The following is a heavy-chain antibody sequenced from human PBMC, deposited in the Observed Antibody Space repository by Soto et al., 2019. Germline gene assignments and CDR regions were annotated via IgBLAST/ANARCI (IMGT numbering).Heavy chain of an antibody. CDR3: ARGYGRNFNY. CDR1: AGSFTGYY. J-gene: IGHJ4*02. D-gene: IGHD3-10*01. V-gene: IGHV4-34*01. CDR2: VNHSGST. Sequence: QVQLQRWGAGLLKPSDTMFLTCAVYAGSFTGYYWSLIRQPPGKGLEWIAEVNHSGSTNYNPSLKNRVTISVYTCMNQVSLKLSCVTAADPAVSDCARGYGRNFNYWGQGTLVTVSS.